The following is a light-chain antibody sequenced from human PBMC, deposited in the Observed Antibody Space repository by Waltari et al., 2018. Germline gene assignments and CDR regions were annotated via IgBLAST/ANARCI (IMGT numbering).Light chain of an antibody. V-gene: IGKV3-20*01. Sequence: EIVLTQSTGTLSFSPGERATLSCRASESVSSSYLAWYQHKLGQAPRLLIYGASSRATGIPDRFSGSGSGTDFTLTISRLEPEDFAVYYCQQYGSSPRTFGQGTKVEIK. CDR1: ESVSSSY. CDR2: GAS. J-gene: IGKJ1*01. CDR3: QQYGSSPRT.